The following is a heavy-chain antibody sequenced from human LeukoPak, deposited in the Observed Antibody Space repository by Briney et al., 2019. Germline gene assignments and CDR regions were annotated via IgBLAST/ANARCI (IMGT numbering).Heavy chain of an antibody. Sequence: ASVKVSCKASGYIFTDYYMHWVRQAPGQGLEWMGWINAGNGNTKYSQKFQGRVTITRDTSASTAYMELSSLRSEDTAVYYCARKETRTNYGSGSYYPAFDPWGQGALVTVSS. CDR3: ARKETRTNYGSGSYYPAFDP. CDR1: GYIFTDYY. V-gene: IGHV1-3*01. D-gene: IGHD3-10*01. CDR2: INAGNGNT. J-gene: IGHJ5*02.